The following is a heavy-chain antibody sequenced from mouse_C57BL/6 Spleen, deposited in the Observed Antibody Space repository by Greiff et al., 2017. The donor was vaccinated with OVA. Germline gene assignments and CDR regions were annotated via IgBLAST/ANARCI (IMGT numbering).Heavy chain of an antibody. V-gene: IGHV5-9-1*02. CDR1: GFTFSSYA. CDR2: ISSGGDYI. CDR3: TRDRNSGYFDD. D-gene: IGHD3-1*01. Sequence: EVKLMESGEGLVKPGGSLKLSCAASGFTFSSYAMSWVRQTPEKRLEWVAYISSGGDYIYYADTVKGRFTISRDNARNTLYLQMSSLKSEDTAMYYCTRDRNSGYFDDWGQGTTLIVCS. J-gene: IGHJ2*01.